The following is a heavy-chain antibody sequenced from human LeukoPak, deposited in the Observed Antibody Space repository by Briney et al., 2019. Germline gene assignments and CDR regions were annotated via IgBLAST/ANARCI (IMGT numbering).Heavy chain of an antibody. Sequence: SETLSLTCTVSGDSIRSYYWSWIRQPPGKGLEWIGYIYYSGSTKYNPSLKSRVTITVDTPKNQFSLKLSSVTAADTAVYYCARLPYCSTTSCYYWFDPWGQGTLVTVSS. J-gene: IGHJ5*02. CDR3: ARLPYCSTTSCYYWFDP. V-gene: IGHV4-59*08. CDR2: IYYSGST. D-gene: IGHD2-2*01. CDR1: GDSIRSYY.